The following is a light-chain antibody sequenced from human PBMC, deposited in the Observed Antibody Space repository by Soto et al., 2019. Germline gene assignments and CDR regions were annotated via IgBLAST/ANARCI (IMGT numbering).Light chain of an antibody. J-gene: IGKJ1*01. CDR2: AAS. CDR3: QQSYSTSWT. CDR1: ESISSY. V-gene: IGKV1-39*01. Sequence: DIQMTQFPSSLSASVGDRVTITCRASESISSYLNWYQQKPGKAPKLLIYAASSLQSGVPSRFSGSGSGTDFTLTISSLQPEDFGTYYCQQSYSTSWTFGQGTKVEIK.